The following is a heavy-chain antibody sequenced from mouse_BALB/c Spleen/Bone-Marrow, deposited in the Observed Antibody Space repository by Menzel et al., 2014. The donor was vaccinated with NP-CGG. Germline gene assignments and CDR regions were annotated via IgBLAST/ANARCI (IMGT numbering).Heavy chain of an antibody. Sequence: VQVVESGPGLVAPSQSLSITCTVSGFSLTSYGVHWVRQPPGKGLEWLGVIWVGGSTNYNSALMSRLSISKDNSKSQVFLKMNSLQTDDTAMYYCARGYYYGSTYYYAMDYWGQGTSVTVSS. V-gene: IGHV2-9*02. CDR1: GFSLTSYG. CDR2: IWVGGST. J-gene: IGHJ4*01. CDR3: ARGYYYGSTYYYAMDY. D-gene: IGHD1-1*01.